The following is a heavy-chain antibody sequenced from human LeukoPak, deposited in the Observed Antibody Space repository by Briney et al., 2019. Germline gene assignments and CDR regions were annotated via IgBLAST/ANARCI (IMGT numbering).Heavy chain of an antibody. Sequence: GGSLRLSCAASGFTFSSYAMHWVRQAPGKGLEWVSVIYSGGSTYYADSVKGRFTISRDNSKNTLYLQMNSLRGEDTAVYYCARESYYYGSGKGDSYYYYHAMDVWGQGTTVTVSS. D-gene: IGHD3-10*01. J-gene: IGHJ6*02. CDR1: GFTFSSYA. V-gene: IGHV3-66*02. CDR2: IYSGGST. CDR3: ARESYYYGSGKGDSYYYYHAMDV.